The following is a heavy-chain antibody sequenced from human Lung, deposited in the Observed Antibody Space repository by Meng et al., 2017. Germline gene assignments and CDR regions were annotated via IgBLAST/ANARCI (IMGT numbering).Heavy chain of an antibody. D-gene: IGHD3-16*01. J-gene: IGHJ4*02. CDR2: IYYSGAT. V-gene: IGHV4-39*01. Sequence: QLQLQESGPGLVKPSETLSLTCTVSGGSISSSSNYWDWIRQPPGKRLEWIGSIYYSGATYYNPSLKSRVTMSVDTSKNQFSLRLSSVTAADTAVFYCARRVHDGRHYHYFDYWGQGARVTGAS. CDR1: GGSISSSSNY. CDR3: ARRVHDGRHYHYFDY.